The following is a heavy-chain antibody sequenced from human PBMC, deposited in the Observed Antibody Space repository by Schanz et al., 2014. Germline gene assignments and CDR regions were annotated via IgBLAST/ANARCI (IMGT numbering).Heavy chain of an antibody. J-gene: IGHJ4*02. CDR3: ARDLEGFDY. CDR2: ISSSSSYI. D-gene: IGHD1-1*01. Sequence: EVQLVESGGGLVQPGGSLRLSCAASGFTFSSYGMNWVRQAPGKGLEWVSYISSSSSYIYYADSVKGRFTISRDNSKNTLYLQMNSLRAEDTAVYYCARDLEGFDYWGQGTLVTVSS. V-gene: IGHV3-21*01. CDR1: GFTFSSYG.